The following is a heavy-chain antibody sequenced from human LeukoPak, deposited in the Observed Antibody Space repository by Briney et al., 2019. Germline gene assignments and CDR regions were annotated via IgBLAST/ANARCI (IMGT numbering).Heavy chain of an antibody. D-gene: IGHD2-15*01. J-gene: IGHJ6*03. CDR2: IYTSGST. CDR3: AREWYALSMDYYYYYMDV. Sequence: PSETLSLTCTVSGGSISSYYWSWIRQPAGKGLEWIGRIYTSGSTNYNLSLKSRVTMSVDTSKNQFSPKLSSVTAADTAVYYCAREWYALSMDYYYYYMDVWGKGTTVTVSS. CDR1: GGSISSYY. V-gene: IGHV4-4*07.